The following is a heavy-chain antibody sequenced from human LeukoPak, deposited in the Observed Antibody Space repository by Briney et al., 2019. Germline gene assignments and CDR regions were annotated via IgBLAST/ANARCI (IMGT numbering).Heavy chain of an antibody. CDR2: IYYSGST. D-gene: IGHD2-8*02. J-gene: IGHJ6*02. V-gene: IGHV4-59*01. CDR3: ARADKVGPGWWSPRGMDV. CDR1: NGSIGTYY. Sequence: SETLSLTCTVSNGSIGTYYWSWIRQPPGKELEWIGYIYYSGSTNYNPSLKSRVTISVDTSKNQFSLKLSSVTAADTAVYYCARADKVGPGWWSPRGMDVWGQGTTVTVSS.